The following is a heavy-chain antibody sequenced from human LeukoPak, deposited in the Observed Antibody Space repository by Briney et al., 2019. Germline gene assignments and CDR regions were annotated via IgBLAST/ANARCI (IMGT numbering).Heavy chain of an antibody. D-gene: IGHD3-10*01. CDR3: AKCQASGSRSYYSPFNY. Sequence: PGGSLRLSCAASGFTFSSYGMSWVRQAPGKGLEGVSDISSSGDSTNYADSERGRFTISRDNSKNTLYLQMNSLRAEDTAVYYCAKCQASGSRSYYSPFNYWGQEPWSPSPQ. CDR2: ISSSGDST. J-gene: IGHJ4*01. CDR1: GFTFSSYG. V-gene: IGHV3-23*01.